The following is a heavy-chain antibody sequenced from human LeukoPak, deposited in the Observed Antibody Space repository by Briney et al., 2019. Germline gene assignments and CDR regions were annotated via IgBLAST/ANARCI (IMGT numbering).Heavy chain of an antibody. D-gene: IGHD6-13*01. V-gene: IGHV3-9*01. Sequence: GGSLRLSCAASGFTFDDYAMHWVRHAPGKGLEWVSGIGWNSGGIVYADSVKGRFTISRDNAKNSLYLQMNSLGAEDTALYYCAKVTAAGFVDYWGQGTLVTVSS. J-gene: IGHJ4*02. CDR1: GFTFDDYA. CDR2: IGWNSGGI. CDR3: AKVTAAGFVDY.